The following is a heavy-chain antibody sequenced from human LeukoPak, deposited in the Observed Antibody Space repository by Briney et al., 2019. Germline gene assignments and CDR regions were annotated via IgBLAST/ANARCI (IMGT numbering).Heavy chain of an antibody. Sequence: GGSLRLSCAASGFTFSNYAMSWVRQAPGKGLEWVSAISGGGVVTNYADSVKGRFTISRDTSKNTVSLQMNSLRAEDTAVYYCAGDKTTGGWYEFDYWGQGTLVTVSS. D-gene: IGHD6-19*01. CDR3: AGDKTTGGWYEFDY. CDR2: ISGGGVVT. V-gene: IGHV3-23*01. J-gene: IGHJ4*02. CDR1: GFTFSNYA.